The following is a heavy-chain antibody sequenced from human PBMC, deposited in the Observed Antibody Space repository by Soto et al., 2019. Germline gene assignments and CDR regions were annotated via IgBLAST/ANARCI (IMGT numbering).Heavy chain of an antibody. CDR1: GYTFTGYY. J-gene: IGHJ4*02. CDR3: ARDLNGSSGLADY. CDR2: INPNSGGT. D-gene: IGHD1-26*01. Sequence: GASVKVSCKASGYTFTGYYMHWVRQAPGQGLEWMGWINPNSGGTNYAQKFQGWVTMTRDTSISTAYMELSRLRSDDTAVYYCARDLNGSSGLADYWGQGTLVPGSS. V-gene: IGHV1-2*04.